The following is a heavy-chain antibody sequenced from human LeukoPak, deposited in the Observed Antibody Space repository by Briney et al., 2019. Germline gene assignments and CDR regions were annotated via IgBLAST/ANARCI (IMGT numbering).Heavy chain of an antibody. CDR2: INPSGGTT. V-gene: IGHV1-46*01. CDR3: ARIRGYYYGSGPTGGWFDP. CDR1: GYTFTSYY. D-gene: IGHD3-10*01. J-gene: IGHJ5*02. Sequence: ASVKVSCKASGYTFTSYYMHWVRQAPGQGLEWMGVINPSGGTTTYAQKFQGRVTMTRDTSTRTVYMEVSSLRSEDTAVFYCARIRGYYYGSGPTGGWFDPWGQGTLVTVSS.